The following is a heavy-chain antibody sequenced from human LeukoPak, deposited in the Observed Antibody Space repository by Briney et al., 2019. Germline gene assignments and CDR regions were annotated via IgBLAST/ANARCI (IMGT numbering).Heavy chain of an antibody. V-gene: IGHV4-34*01. CDR2: INHSRST. CDR3: ARGSAFDP. Sequence: PSETLSLTCAVYGGSFSGYYWSWIRQPPGKGLEWIGEINHSRSTNYNPSLKSRVTISVDTSKNQFSLKLSSVTAADTAVYYCARGSAFDPWGQGTLVTVSS. J-gene: IGHJ5*02. CDR1: GGSFSGYY.